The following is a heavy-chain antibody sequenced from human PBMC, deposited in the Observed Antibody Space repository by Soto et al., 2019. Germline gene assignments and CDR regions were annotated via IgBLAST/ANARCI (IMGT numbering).Heavy chain of an antibody. CDR1: GGSIDSSNYY. D-gene: IGHD3-10*01. CDR2: TFYNGNA. CDR3: ARHFVAVVIKGWGY. J-gene: IGHJ4*02. Sequence: QLQLQESGPGLVKPSETLSLTCNVSGGSIDSSNYYWDWLRQPPGKGLEWIGTTFYNGNAYYNPSLRSRGSMSVDTSHNQFSLKLVSVTAAATAVYYCARHFVAVVIKGWGYWGQGTLVTVSS. V-gene: IGHV4-39*01.